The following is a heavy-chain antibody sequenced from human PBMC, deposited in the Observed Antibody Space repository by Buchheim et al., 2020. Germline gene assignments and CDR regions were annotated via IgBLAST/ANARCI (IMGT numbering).Heavy chain of an antibody. Sequence: QVQLQESGPGLVKPSGTLSLTCAVSGGSISNSNWWTWVRQSPGKGLEWIGEINHSGSTNYNPSLKSRITLSVDKSKNQFSLKLTSVTAADTAVYFCVRGPRGNSYYYYYGMDVWGQGAT. CDR3: VRGPRGNSYYYYYGMDV. J-gene: IGHJ6*02. D-gene: IGHD4-23*01. CDR1: GGSISNSNW. CDR2: INHSGST. V-gene: IGHV4-4*02.